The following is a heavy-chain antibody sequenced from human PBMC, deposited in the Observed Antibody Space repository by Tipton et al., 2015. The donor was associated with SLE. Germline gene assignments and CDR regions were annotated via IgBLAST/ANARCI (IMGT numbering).Heavy chain of an antibody. CDR1: GDSISSYY. V-gene: IGHV4-59*12. D-gene: IGHD4-17*01. CDR3: ARDWGGHYGLQDAFDI. CDR2: LYYSGST. Sequence: TLSLTCNVSGDSISSYYWSWIRQPPGKGLEWIGYLYYSGSTNYNPSLKSRVTTSVDTSKNQFSLKLSSVTAADTAVYYCARDWGGHYGLQDAFDIWGQGTMVTVSS. J-gene: IGHJ3*02.